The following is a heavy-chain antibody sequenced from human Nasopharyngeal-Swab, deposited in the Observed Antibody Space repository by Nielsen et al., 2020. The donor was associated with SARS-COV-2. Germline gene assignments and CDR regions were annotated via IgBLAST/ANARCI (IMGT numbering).Heavy chain of an antibody. CDR3: ARGFDY. J-gene: IGHJ4*02. CDR2: VLYIGSG. V-gene: IGHV4-39*07. Sequence: SETLSLTCSVSGGSISRSAYYWGWIRQPPGKGLEWIGSVLYIGSGYYNPSLKSRVAISVDTSKNQFSLKLSSVTAADTAVYYCARGFDYWGQGTLVTVSS. CDR1: GGSISRSAYY.